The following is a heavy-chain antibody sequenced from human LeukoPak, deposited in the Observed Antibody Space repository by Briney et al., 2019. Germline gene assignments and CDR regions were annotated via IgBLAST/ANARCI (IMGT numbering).Heavy chain of an antibody. CDR2: IYGGST. Sequence: SETLSLTCMVSGGSISSSDYYWGWIRPPPGKGLEWIGSIYGGSTYYNPSLKSRVTISVDTSMNQFSLKLSFVTTADTAVYYCARALAYCSGGSCTRGYNWFDPWGQGTLVTVPS. CDR3: ARALAYCSGGSCTRGYNWFDP. CDR1: GGSISSSDYY. J-gene: IGHJ5*02. V-gene: IGHV4-39*01. D-gene: IGHD2-15*01.